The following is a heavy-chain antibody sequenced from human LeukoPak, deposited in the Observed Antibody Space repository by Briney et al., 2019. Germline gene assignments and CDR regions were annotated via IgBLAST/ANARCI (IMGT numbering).Heavy chain of an antibody. V-gene: IGHV3-48*03. D-gene: IGHD1-14*01. CDR1: GLTFSSFE. CDR3: AKAEPRDSPTGARDY. CDR2: ITGNGNTK. Sequence: QSGGSLRLSCAAAGLTFSSFEMHWVRQAPGKGLEWVSYITGNGNTKYYADSVKGRFTISRDNSKNTLYLQMNSLRAEDTAVYYCAKAEPRDSPTGARDYWGQGTLVTVSS. J-gene: IGHJ4*02.